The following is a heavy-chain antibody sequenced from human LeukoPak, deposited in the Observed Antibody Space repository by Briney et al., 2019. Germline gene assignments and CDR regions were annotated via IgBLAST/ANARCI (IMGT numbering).Heavy chain of an antibody. V-gene: IGHV1-69*13. J-gene: IGHJ4*02. CDR2: IIPIFGTA. CDR3: ASLSSRYYFDY. Sequence: ASVKVSCKATGGTFSSYAISWVRQAPGQGLEWMGGIIPIFGTANYAQKFQGRVTITADESTSTAYMELSSLRSEDTAVYYCASLSSRYYFDYWGQGTLVTVSS. CDR1: GGTFSSYA. D-gene: IGHD6-13*01.